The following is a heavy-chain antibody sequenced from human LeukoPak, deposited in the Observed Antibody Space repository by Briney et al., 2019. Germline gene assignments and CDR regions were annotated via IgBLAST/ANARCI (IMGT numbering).Heavy chain of an antibody. J-gene: IGHJ6*02. CDR3: ARGRPIAARPSYGMDV. V-gene: IGHV4-34*01. CDR1: GGSFSGYY. CDR2: INHSGST. Sequence: SETLSLTCAVYGGSFSGYYWSWIRQPPGKGLEWIGEINHSGSTNYNPSLKSRVTISVDTSKNQFSLKLSSVTAADTAVYYCARGRPIAARPSYGMDVWAKGPRSPSA. D-gene: IGHD6-6*01.